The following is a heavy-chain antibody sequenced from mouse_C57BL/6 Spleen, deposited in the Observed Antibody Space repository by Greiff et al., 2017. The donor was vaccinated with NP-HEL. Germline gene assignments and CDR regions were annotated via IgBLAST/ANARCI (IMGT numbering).Heavy chain of an antibody. CDR2: IYPGSGST. V-gene: IGHV1-55*01. Sequence: QVQLQQPGAELVKPGASVKMSCKASGYTFPSYWITWVKQRPGQGLEWIGDIYPGSGSTNYNEKFKSKATLTVDTSSSTAYMQLSSLTSEDSAVYYCARHYDYDENYAMDYWGQGTSVTVSS. J-gene: IGHJ4*01. CDR3: ARHYDYDENYAMDY. D-gene: IGHD2-4*01. CDR1: GYTFPSYW.